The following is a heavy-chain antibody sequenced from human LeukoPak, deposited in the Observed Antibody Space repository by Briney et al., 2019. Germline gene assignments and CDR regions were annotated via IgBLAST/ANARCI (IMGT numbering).Heavy chain of an antibody. D-gene: IGHD2-2*01. CDR1: GLTSGVGA. CDR3: AKAHCSPTSCSRIDY. V-gene: IGHV3-23*01. Sequence: PGRPLRASCTASGLTSGVGATGRESQATGKRQGWDSAISGSGGSTFYADSVKGRFTISRDNSKNTVYLQMSGLRAEDTALYYCAKAHCSPTSCSRIDYWGQGTLVTVSS. CDR2: ISGSGGST. J-gene: IGHJ4*02.